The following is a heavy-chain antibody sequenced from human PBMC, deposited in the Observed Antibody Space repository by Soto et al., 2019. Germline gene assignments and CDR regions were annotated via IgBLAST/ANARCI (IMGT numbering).Heavy chain of an antibody. D-gene: IGHD2-15*01. Sequence: QVQLVESGGGVVQPGRSLRLSCAASGFTFSSYGMHWVRQAPGKGLEWVAVIWYDGSNKYYADSVKGRFTISRDNSKTTVYLQMSSLRAEDTAVYYCARFGGCSGGSCYPGWFDPWGQGTLVTVSS. CDR2: IWYDGSNK. CDR1: GFTFSSYG. V-gene: IGHV3-33*01. J-gene: IGHJ5*02. CDR3: ARFGGCSGGSCYPGWFDP.